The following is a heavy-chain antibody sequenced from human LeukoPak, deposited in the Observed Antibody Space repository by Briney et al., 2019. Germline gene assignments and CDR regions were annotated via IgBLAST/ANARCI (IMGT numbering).Heavy chain of an antibody. V-gene: IGHV3-30*02. CDR1: GFTFNTYG. CDR3: AKEGYYYLDV. Sequence: GGSLRLSCAASGFTFNTYGMHWVRQAPGKGLEWVAFIRYGGSNECYADSVKGRFTISRDNSKNTLYLQMNSLRPEDTAVYYCAKEGYYYLDVWGKGTTVTISS. CDR2: IRYGGSNE. J-gene: IGHJ6*03.